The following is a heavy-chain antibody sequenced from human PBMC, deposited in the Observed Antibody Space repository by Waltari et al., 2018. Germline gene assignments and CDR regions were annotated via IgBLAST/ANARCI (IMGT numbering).Heavy chain of an antibody. CDR1: GFTFSSYS. CDR3: ARAPELVGDHAFDI. J-gene: IGHJ3*02. D-gene: IGHD3-10*01. Sequence: EVQLVESGGGLVKPGGSLRLSCAASGFTFSSYSMNWVRQAPGKGLEWVSSISSSSSYIYYADSVKGRFTIARDNAKNSLYLQMNSLRAEDTAVYYCARAPELVGDHAFDIWGQGTRVTVSS. CDR2: ISSSSSYI. V-gene: IGHV3-21*01.